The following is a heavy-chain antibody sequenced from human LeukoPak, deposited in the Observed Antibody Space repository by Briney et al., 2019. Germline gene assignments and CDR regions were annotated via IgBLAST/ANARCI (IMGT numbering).Heavy chain of an antibody. J-gene: IGHJ4*02. CDR1: GFSFSSHT. CDR3: ARVAAAGTVADY. CDR2: ISSTSTYI. Sequence: GGSLRLSCAASGFSFSSHTTNWVREAPGKGVEWVSSISSTSTYIYYADSVKGRFTISRDNAKNSLYLQMNSLRAEDTAVYYCARVAAAGTVADYWGQGTLVTVSP. V-gene: IGHV3-21*01. D-gene: IGHD6-13*01.